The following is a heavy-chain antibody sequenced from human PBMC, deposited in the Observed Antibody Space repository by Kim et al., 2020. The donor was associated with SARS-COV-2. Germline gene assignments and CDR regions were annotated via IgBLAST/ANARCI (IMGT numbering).Heavy chain of an antibody. CDR1: GFTFSSYG. V-gene: IGHV3-33*01. D-gene: IGHD6-19*01. J-gene: IGHJ6*02. CDR2: IWYDGSNK. Sequence: GGSLRLSCAASGFTFSSYGMHWVRQAPGKGLEWVAVIWYDGSNKYYADSVKGRFTISRDNSKNTLYLQMNSLRAEDTAVYYCARDPGRSGWLSGSGLDGMDVWGQGTTVTVSS. CDR3: ARDPGRSGWLSGSGLDGMDV.